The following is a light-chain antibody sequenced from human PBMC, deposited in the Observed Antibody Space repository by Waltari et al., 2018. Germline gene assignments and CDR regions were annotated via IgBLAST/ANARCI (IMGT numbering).Light chain of an antibody. CDR2: DAS. V-gene: IGKV3-20*01. Sequence: EIVLTQSPATLSLSPGEGATLSCRTSQNVRNLAWYQQKPGQAPRLLIYDASTRVTGIPDRFSGGGSVTDFTLTISRLEPADFAVYYCQRSGLSPPLTFGGGTKVEIK. CDR1: QNVRN. J-gene: IGKJ4*01. CDR3: QRSGLSPPLT.